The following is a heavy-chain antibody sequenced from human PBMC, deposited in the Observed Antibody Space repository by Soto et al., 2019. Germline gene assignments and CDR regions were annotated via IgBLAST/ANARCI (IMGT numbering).Heavy chain of an antibody. CDR1: GYSFTSYW. CDR2: IYPGDSDT. J-gene: IGHJ6*02. D-gene: IGHD3-10*01. CDR3: AGGGVRGIITRSRDYYGMDV. V-gene: IGHV5-51*01. Sequence: GESLKISCKGSGYSFTSYWIGWVRQMPGKGLEWMGIIYPGDSDTRYSPSFQGQVTISADKSISTAYLQWSSLKASDTAMYYCAGGGVRGIITRSRDYYGMDVRGQGTTLTV.